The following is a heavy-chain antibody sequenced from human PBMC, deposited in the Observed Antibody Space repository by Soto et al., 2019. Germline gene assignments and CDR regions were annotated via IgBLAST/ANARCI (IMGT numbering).Heavy chain of an antibody. CDR2: IYYSGTT. V-gene: IGHV4-59*08. D-gene: IGHD2-15*01. CDR1: GGSIISYY. Sequence: SETLCLTCTVSGGSIISYYWSWIRQTPGKGLEWIGYIYYSGTTSYNPSLKSRVTISVDTSKNQFSLKLSSVTAADTAVYYCARQVYCSGASCYSRPYDSFDIWGQGTMVTVSS. J-gene: IGHJ3*02. CDR3: ARQVYCSGASCYSRPYDSFDI.